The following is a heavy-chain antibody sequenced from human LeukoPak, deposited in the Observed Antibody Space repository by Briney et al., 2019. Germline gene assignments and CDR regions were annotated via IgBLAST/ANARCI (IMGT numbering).Heavy chain of an antibody. CDR1: GFTFSTYW. CDR3: ARGGSPPEALGDTFDI. D-gene: IGHD1-26*01. V-gene: IGHV3-74*01. J-gene: IGHJ3*02. Sequence: GGSLRLSCAAAGFTFSTYWMHWVRQAPGKGLVWVSRINTDGTTTTYADSVKGRLTIPRDNAKNTLHLQMNSLRAEDTAVYYCARGGSPPEALGDTFDIWGQGTMVTVSS. CDR2: INTDGTTT.